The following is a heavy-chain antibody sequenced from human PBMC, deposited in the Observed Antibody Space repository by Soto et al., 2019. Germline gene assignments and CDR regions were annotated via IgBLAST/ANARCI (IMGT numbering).Heavy chain of an antibody. J-gene: IGHJ3*02. V-gene: IGHV1-69*12. D-gene: IGHD3-22*01. CDR2: IIPVFGTP. CDR1: GATLNSFINYG. CDR3: VRGAATKILVVMYDALEI. Sequence: QVQLVQSGAEVKKPGSSVRVSCKASGATLNSFINYGITWVRQAPGQGLEWMGGIIPVFGTPNHAQKFQGRVTISADESTRTVNMELSSLRSDDTAVYYCVRGAATKILVVMYDALEIWGQGTMVTVSS.